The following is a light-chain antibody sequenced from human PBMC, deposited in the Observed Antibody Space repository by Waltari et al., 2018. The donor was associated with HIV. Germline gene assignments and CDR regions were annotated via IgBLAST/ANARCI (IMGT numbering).Light chain of an antibody. CDR3: QQANSFPLT. CDR2: GAT. Sequence: IVMTQSPATLSVSPGERATLSCRASQSISINLAWYQQKPGQAPRLLIYGATTRATCIPARFSGSGSGTEFTLTISSLQPEDFATYYCQQANSFPLTFGGGTKVEIK. V-gene: IGKV3-15*01. J-gene: IGKJ4*01. CDR1: QSISIN.